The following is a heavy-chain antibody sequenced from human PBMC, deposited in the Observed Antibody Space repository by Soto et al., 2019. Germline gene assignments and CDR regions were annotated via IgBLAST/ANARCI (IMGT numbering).Heavy chain of an antibody. CDR1: GFTFSSYS. CDR3: ARDLGYSSGWYPVDY. V-gene: IGHV3-21*01. J-gene: IGHJ4*02. CDR2: ISSSSSYI. Sequence: GGSLRLSCAASGFTFSSYSMNWVRQAAGKGLEWVSSISSSSSYISYADSVKGRFTISRDNAKNSLYLQMNSLRAEYTAVYYCARDLGYSSGWYPVDYWGQGTLVTVSS. D-gene: IGHD6-19*01.